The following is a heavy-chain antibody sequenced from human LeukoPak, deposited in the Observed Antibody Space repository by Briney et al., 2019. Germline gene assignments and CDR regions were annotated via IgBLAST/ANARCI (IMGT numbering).Heavy chain of an antibody. Sequence: GGSLRLSCAASGFTFNRYWMSWVRQAPGKGLEWVANIKQDGSEKYYVDSVKGRFTISRDNAKNSLYLQMNSLTAEDTAVYYCARVEASGYDYGAFDYWGQGTLVTVSS. CDR1: GFTFNRYW. CDR3: ARVEASGYDYGAFDY. V-gene: IGHV3-7*01. D-gene: IGHD5-12*01. J-gene: IGHJ4*02. CDR2: IKQDGSEK.